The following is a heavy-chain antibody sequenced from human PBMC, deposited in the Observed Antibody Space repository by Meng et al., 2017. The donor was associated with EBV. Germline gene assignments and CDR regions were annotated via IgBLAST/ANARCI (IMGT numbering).Heavy chain of an antibody. Sequence: QVQLVQSGAEVKNPGASVKVSCKASGYTFTGYYIHWVRQAPGQGLEWMGRINPNSGDTNYAQKFQGRVTMTRDTSISTAYMDLSSLTSDDTAVYYCASRGDAGFDFGGPGTLVTVSS. CDR2: INPNSGDT. CDR3: ASRGDAGFDF. D-gene: IGHD5-12*01. CDR1: GYTFTGYY. V-gene: IGHV1-2*06. J-gene: IGHJ4*02.